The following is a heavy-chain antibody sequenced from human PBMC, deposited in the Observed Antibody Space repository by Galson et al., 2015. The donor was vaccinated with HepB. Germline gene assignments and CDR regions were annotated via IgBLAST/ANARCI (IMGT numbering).Heavy chain of an antibody. Sequence: SLRLSCAASGFTFSSYGMHWVRQAPGKGLEWVAVIWYDGSNKYYADSVKGRFTISRDNSKNTLYLQMSSLRAEDTAVYYCARDGLDIVVVPAAIKGYYYYYMDVWGKGTTVTVSS. CDR2: IWYDGSNK. J-gene: IGHJ6*03. CDR1: GFTFSSYG. D-gene: IGHD2-2*02. CDR3: ARDGLDIVVVPAAIKGYYYYYMDV. V-gene: IGHV3-33*01.